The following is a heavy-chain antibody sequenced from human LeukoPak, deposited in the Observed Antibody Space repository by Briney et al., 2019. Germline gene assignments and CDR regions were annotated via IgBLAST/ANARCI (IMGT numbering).Heavy chain of an antibody. Sequence: HRASVKVSCKASGGTFSSYAISWVRQAPGQGLEWMGRIIPILGIANYAQKFQGRVTITADKSTSTAYMELSSLRSEDTAVYYCARDQSAVGEMATIFRPNWFDPWGQGTLVTVFS. J-gene: IGHJ5*02. CDR3: ARDQSAVGEMATIFRPNWFDP. V-gene: IGHV1-69*04. CDR2: IIPILGIA. D-gene: IGHD5-24*01. CDR1: GGTFSSYA.